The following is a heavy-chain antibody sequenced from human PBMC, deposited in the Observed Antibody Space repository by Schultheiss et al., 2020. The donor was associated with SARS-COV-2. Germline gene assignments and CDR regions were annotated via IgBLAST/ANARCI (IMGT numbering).Heavy chain of an antibody. J-gene: IGHJ4*02. CDR2: IWYDGSNK. CDR1: GFTFSSYG. V-gene: IGHV3-33*01. CDR3: ARDQGLIVLRYFDWFLDY. D-gene: IGHD3-9*01. Sequence: GGSLRLSCAASGFTFSSYGMHWVRQAPGKGLEWVAVIWYDGSNKYYADSVKGRFTISRDNSKNTLYLQMNSLRAEDTAVYYCARDQGLIVLRYFDWFLDYWGQGTLVTVSS.